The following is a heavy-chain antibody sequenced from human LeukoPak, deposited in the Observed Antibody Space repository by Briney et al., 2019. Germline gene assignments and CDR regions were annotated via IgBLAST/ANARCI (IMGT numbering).Heavy chain of an antibody. Sequence: PGGSLRLSCAASGFTFRSYGMHYVRQAPGKGLEWVAVIWDAGNNQFYADSVRGRFTISRDNSKNMLWLQMNSLGVEDTALYYCVRERGPFNAFDIWGRGSMITVSS. V-gene: IGHV3-33*01. D-gene: IGHD6-25*01. CDR2: IWDAGNNQ. CDR1: GFTFRSYG. CDR3: VRERGPFNAFDI. J-gene: IGHJ3*02.